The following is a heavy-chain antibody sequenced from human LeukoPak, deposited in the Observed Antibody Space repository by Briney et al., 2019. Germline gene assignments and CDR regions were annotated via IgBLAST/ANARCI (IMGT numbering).Heavy chain of an antibody. CDR1: GFTFSSYS. J-gene: IGHJ4*02. V-gene: IGHV3-21*01. CDR3: ARDVPVAGVDY. CDR2: ISSSSSYI. Sequence: GGSLRLSCAAPGFTFSSYSMNWVRQAPGKGLEWVSSISSSSSYIYYADSVKGRFTISRDNAKNSLYLQMNSLRAEDTAVYYCARDVPVAGVDYWGQGTLVTVSS. D-gene: IGHD6-19*01.